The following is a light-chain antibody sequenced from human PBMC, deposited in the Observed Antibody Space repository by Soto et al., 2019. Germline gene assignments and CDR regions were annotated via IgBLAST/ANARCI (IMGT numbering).Light chain of an antibody. J-gene: IGKJ5*01. CDR3: QQSFSPLPIT. CDR1: QNIYNY. Sequence: DIQMSQSPSSLSASIGDRVTITCRASQNIYNYLNWYQQKPGEAPKLLIFTASSLRSGVPSRFRGSGSGTDFTLTITTLQREDFATYYCQQSFSPLPITFGQGTRLE. CDR2: TAS. V-gene: IGKV1-39*01.